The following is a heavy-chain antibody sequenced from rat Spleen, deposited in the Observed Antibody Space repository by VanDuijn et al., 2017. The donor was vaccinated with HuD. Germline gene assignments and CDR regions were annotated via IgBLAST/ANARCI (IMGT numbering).Heavy chain of an antibody. CDR3: TRERVPGFAFYFDY. CDR1: GFSLTNNG. Sequence: QVQLKESGPGLVQPSQTLSLTCTVSGFSLTNNGVSWVRQPPGKGLEWVAAVSTGGSTYYNSGLKSRLSISRDTSKSQVFLTMNSLQTEDTAIYFCTRERVPGFAFYFDYWGQGVMVTVSS. D-gene: IGHD1-4*01. J-gene: IGHJ2*01. V-gene: IGHV2S12*01. CDR2: VSTGGST.